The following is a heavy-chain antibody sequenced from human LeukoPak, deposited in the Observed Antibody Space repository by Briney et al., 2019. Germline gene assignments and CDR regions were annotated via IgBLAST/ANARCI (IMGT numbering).Heavy chain of an antibody. D-gene: IGHD1-1*01. J-gene: IGHJ5*02. CDR3: ARDFGYNWKANWFDP. V-gene: IGHV1-46*01. Sequence: ASVKVSCKASGYTFTSYYMHWVRQTPGQGLEWMGIINPSGGSTSYAQKFQGRVTMTRDMSTSTVYMELSSLRSEDTAVYHCARDFGYNWKANWFDPWGQGTLVTVS. CDR2: INPSGGST. CDR1: GYTFTSYY.